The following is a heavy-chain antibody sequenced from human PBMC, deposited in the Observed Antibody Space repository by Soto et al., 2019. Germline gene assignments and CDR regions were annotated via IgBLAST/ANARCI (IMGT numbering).Heavy chain of an antibody. CDR3: ARDSRRRPHTYSSGWLHYYYGKDV. Sequence: QVQLVQSGAEVKKPGASVKVSCKASGYTFTSYAMHWVRQAPGQRLEWMGWINAGNGNTKYSQKSQGRVTITSDTSASTAYMELSSLRAEDTAVYYCARDSRRRPHTYSSGWLHYYYGKDVWGQGPTVTVS. J-gene: IGHJ6*02. D-gene: IGHD6-13*01. CDR1: GYTFTSYA. V-gene: IGHV1-3*01. CDR2: INAGNGNT.